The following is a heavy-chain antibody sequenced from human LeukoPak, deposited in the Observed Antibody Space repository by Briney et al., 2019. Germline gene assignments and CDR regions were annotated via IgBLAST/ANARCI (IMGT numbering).Heavy chain of an antibody. CDR2: IYYSGST. V-gene: IGHV4-59*07. CDR3: ARGFPDFWSGYRLHY. D-gene: IGHD3-3*01. CDR1: GGSISSYY. Sequence: PSDTLSLTCTVSGGSISSYYWSWIRQPPGKGLEWIGYIYYSGSTNYNPSLKSRVTISVDTSKNQFSLKLSSVTAADTAVYYCARGFPDFWSGYRLHYWGQGTLVTVSS. J-gene: IGHJ4*02.